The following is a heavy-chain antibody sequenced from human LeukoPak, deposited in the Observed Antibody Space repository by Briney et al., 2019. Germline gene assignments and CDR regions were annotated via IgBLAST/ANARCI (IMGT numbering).Heavy chain of an antibody. CDR3: ARALPNWNYPIHGFDP. D-gene: IGHD1-7*01. Sequence: PSETLSLTCTVSGGSISSHYWSWIRQPPGKGLEWVGYIYYSGSTNYNPSLKSRVTISVDTSKNQFSLKLSSVTAADTAVYYCARALPNWNYPIHGFDPWGQGTLVTVSS. V-gene: IGHV4-59*11. CDR1: GGSISSHY. CDR2: IYYSGST. J-gene: IGHJ5*02.